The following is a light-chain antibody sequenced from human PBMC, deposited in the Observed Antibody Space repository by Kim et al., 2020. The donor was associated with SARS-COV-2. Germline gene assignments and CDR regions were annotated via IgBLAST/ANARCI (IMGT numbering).Light chain of an antibody. J-gene: IGKJ2*01. V-gene: IGKV2-24*01. CDR3: IQATVFPRT. Sequence: QPASISCRSSQSLVHHNGNTYLSWLHPRPGQPPRLLIYQISNRFSGVPDRFSGSGAGTDFTLTISRVEPEDVGVYFCIQATVFPRTFGQGTKLEIK. CDR1: QSLVHHNGNTY. CDR2: QIS.